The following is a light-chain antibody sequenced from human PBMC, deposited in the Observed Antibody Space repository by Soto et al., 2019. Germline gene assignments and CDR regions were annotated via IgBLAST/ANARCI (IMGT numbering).Light chain of an antibody. CDR2: GAS. Sequence: IVLTQSPATLSLIQGERATLSCRASQSVRSSYLAWYQQKPGQAPRLLIYGASTRATDIPDRFSGSGSGTEFTLTISSLQSDDYAVYYCQQYNNLPRTFGGGSMVDI. V-gene: IGKV3D-7*01. CDR3: QQYNNLPRT. J-gene: IGKJ4*01. CDR1: QSVRSSY.